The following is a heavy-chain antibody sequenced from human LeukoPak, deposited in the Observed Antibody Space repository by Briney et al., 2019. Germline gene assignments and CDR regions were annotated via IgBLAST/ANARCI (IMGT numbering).Heavy chain of an antibody. Sequence: SETLSLTCTVSRGSISNYYWGWIRQPPGKGLEWIGFFSYSGSTNYNPSLKSRVTISVDTSKNQFSLKLTSVAAADTAVYYCARDGPGDVGFDYWGQGTLVTVSS. V-gene: IGHV4-59*01. CDR1: RGSISNYY. CDR3: ARDGPGDVGFDY. D-gene: IGHD7-27*01. CDR2: FSYSGST. J-gene: IGHJ4*02.